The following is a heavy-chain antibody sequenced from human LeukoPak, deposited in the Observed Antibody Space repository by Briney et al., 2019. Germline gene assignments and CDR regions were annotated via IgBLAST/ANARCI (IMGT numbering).Heavy chain of an antibody. CDR2: IYYSGST. Sequence: SQTLSLTCTVSGGSISSGSYYWSWIRQPPGKGLEWIGSIYYSGSTYYNPSLKSRVTISVDTSKNQFSLKLSSVTAADTAVYYCARLRVHSSSSGGDFDYWGQGTLVTVSS. V-gene: IGHV4-39*01. CDR1: GGSISSGSYY. J-gene: IGHJ4*02. CDR3: ARLRVHSSSSGGDFDY. D-gene: IGHD6-6*01.